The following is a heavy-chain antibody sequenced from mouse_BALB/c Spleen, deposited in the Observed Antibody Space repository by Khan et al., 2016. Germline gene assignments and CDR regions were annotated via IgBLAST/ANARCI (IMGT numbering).Heavy chain of an antibody. CDR1: GFNIKDTY. Sequence: VQLQQSGAELVKPGASVKLSCTASGFNIKDTYMHWVKQRPEQGLEWIGRIDPANGNTKYDPKFQGKATITADTSSNTAYLQVSSLTSEDTAVYYCGRSPFDYGNYYAMDYWGQGTSVTVSS. D-gene: IGHD1-1*01. J-gene: IGHJ4*01. CDR3: GRSPFDYGNYYAMDY. V-gene: IGHV14-3*02. CDR2: IDPANGNT.